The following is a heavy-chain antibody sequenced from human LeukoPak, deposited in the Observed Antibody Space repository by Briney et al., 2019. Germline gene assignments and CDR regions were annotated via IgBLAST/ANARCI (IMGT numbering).Heavy chain of an antibody. CDR3: ARGTGIAEYYFDY. J-gene: IGHJ4*02. V-gene: IGHV3-30-3*01. CDR2: ISYDGSEK. D-gene: IGHD6-13*01. CDR1: GFTFSSYP. Sequence: PGGSLRLSCAASGFTFSSYPMHWVRQAPGKGLEWVAVISYDGSEKHHADPVKGRFTISRDNSKNTLYLQMNSLRAEDTAVYYCARGTGIAEYYFDYWGQGTLVTVSS.